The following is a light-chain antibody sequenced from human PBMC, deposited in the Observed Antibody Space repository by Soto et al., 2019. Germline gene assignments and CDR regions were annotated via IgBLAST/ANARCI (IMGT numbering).Light chain of an antibody. V-gene: IGKV1-5*01. J-gene: IGKJ2*01. Sequence: DIQMTQSPSTLSASVGDRVTITCRAGQSISTWLAWFQQQPGKAPKLLIYDASNLESGVPSRFSGSGLGTEFTLTISSLRPDDSATYYCQQYNSYPYTFGQGTNLEI. CDR2: DAS. CDR3: QQYNSYPYT. CDR1: QSISTW.